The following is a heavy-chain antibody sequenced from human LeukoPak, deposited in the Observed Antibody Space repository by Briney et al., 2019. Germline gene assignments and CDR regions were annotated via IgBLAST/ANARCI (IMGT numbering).Heavy chain of an antibody. V-gene: IGHV1-18*01. CDR2: ISANNANT. CDR3: ARLKTYYYDSSGYYPPFYYYYMDV. J-gene: IGHJ6*03. Sequence: ASVKVSCKASGYTFSSYGFTWVRQAPGQGLEWMGWISANNANTNYAQKFQGRVTMTTDTSTSTAYMELRSLRSDDTAVYYCARLKTYYYDSSGYYPPFYYYYMDVWGKGTTVTISS. CDR1: GYTFSSYG. D-gene: IGHD3-22*01.